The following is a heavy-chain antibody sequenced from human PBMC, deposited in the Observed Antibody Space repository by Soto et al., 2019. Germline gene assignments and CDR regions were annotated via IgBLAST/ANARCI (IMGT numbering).Heavy chain of an antibody. D-gene: IGHD3-10*01. J-gene: IGHJ5*02. V-gene: IGHV4-38-2*02. CDR2: IYHSGST. Sequence: SETLSLTCTVSGYSISSGYYWGWIRQPPGKGLEWIGSIYHSGSTYYNPSLKSRVTISVDTSKNHFSLKLSSVTAADTAVYYCARDLAYYYGSGNWFDPWGQGTLVTVSS. CDR3: ARDLAYYYGSGNWFDP. CDR1: GYSISSGYY.